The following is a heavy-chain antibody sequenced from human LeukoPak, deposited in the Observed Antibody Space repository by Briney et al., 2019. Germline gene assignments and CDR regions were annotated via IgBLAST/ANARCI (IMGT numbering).Heavy chain of an antibody. V-gene: IGHV3-23*01. CDR2: ISGGGGST. J-gene: IGHJ4*02. CDR3: AKDLTSGGSLFDY. Sequence: GGSLRPSCAASGFTFSSYAMSWVRQAPGKGLEWVSAISGGGGSTYYADSVKGRFTISRDNSRNTLYLQMNSLRAEDTAVYYCAKDLTSGGSLFDYWGQGTLVTVSS. CDR1: GFTFSSYA. D-gene: IGHD2-15*01.